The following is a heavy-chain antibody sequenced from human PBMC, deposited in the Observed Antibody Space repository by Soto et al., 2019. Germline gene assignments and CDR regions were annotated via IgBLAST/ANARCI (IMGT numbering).Heavy chain of an antibody. CDR2: IYYSGST. CDR3: ARGFISLWFGELSWFDP. V-gene: IGHV4-31*03. D-gene: IGHD3-10*01. J-gene: IGHJ5*02. Sequence: SETLSLTCTVSGGSISSGGYYWSWIRQHPGKGLEWIGYIYYSGSTYYNPSLKSRVTISVDTSKNQFSLKLSSVTAADTAVYYCARGFISLWFGELSWFDPWGQGTLVTVS. CDR1: GGSISSGGYY.